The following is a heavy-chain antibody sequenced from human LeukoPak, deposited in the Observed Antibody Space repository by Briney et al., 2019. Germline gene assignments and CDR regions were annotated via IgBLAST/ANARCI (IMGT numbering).Heavy chain of an antibody. CDR2: FNPRGSTT. V-gene: IGHV5-51*01. CDR1: GYIFSNYW. Sequence: GESLRISCSASGYIFSNYWIAWVRHMPGKGLEWVGIFNPRGSTTRYSPSFQGRVTFSADNSISTAYLQWRNLRASDTAVYYCARHWSAAWFAYWVQGTQVTVSS. J-gene: IGHJ4*02. D-gene: IGHD3-3*01. CDR3: ARHWSAAWFAY.